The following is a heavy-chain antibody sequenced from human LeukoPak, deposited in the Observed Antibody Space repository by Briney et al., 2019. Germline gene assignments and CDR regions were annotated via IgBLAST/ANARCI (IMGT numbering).Heavy chain of an antibody. J-gene: IGHJ4*02. CDR1: GFTFDDYA. V-gene: IGHV3-43D*03. Sequence: GGSLRLSCAPSGFTFDDYAMHWVRHAPGEGREWVSLISWDGGSTYYADSVKGRFTISRDNSKNSLYQQMNSLRAEDTALYYCAKGGLEPTTLRIDYWGQGTLVTVSS. CDR2: ISWDGGST. D-gene: IGHD1-1*01. CDR3: AKGGLEPTTLRIDY.